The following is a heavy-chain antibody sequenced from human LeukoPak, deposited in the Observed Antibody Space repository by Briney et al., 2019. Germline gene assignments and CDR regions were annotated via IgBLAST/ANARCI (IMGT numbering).Heavy chain of an antibody. D-gene: IGHD2-8*01. Sequence: SETLSLTCAVYGGSFSDYYWGWVRQPPGKGLEWVGSIYHDETTYYNPSLKSRVTISLVTSKKQFSLMLASVTAADTAIYYCANADTEDFFDSWGQGILVTVSS. CDR2: IYHDETT. CDR3: ANADTEDFFDS. V-gene: IGHV4-38-2*01. J-gene: IGHJ4*02. CDR1: GGSFSDYY.